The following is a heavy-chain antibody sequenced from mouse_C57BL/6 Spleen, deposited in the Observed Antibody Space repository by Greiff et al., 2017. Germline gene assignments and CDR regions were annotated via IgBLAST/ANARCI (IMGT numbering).Heavy chain of an antibody. CDR1: GFNIKDDY. J-gene: IGHJ3*01. Sequence: EVKVVESGAELVRPGASVKLSCTASGFNIKDDYMHWVKQRPEQGLEWIGWIDPENGDTEYASKFQGKATITADTSSNTAYLQLSSLTSEDTAVYYCTTPGTWFAYWGQGTLVTVSA. CDR2: IDPENGDT. V-gene: IGHV14-4*01. CDR3: TTPGTWFAY.